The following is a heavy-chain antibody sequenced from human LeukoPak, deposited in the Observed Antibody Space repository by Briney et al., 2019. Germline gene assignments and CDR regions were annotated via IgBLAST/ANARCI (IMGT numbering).Heavy chain of an antibody. Sequence: QTGGSLRLSCAASGFTFSSYGMHWVRQAPSKGLEWVAVIWYGGSNKYYADSVKGRFTISRDNSKNTLYLQMNSLRAEDTAVYYCAKDQIGIAAAGPDYWGQGTLVTVSS. CDR3: AKDQIGIAAAGPDY. V-gene: IGHV3-30*02. J-gene: IGHJ4*02. CDR2: IWYGGSNK. CDR1: GFTFSSYG. D-gene: IGHD6-13*01.